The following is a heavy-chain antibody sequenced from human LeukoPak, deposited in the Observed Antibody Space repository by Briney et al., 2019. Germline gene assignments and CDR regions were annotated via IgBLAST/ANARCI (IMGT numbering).Heavy chain of an antibody. D-gene: IGHD6-13*01. CDR1: GFTFSSYW. CDR2: IKQDGSEK. J-gene: IGHJ6*04. V-gene: IGHV3-7*03. Sequence: GGSLRLSCAASGFTFSSYWMSWVRQAPGKGLEWVANIKQDGSEKYYVDFVKGRFTISRDNAKNSLYLQMNSLRAEDTAVYYCARVKYSSSWDVPGYYYGMDVWGKGTTVTVSS. CDR3: ARVKYSSSWDVPGYYYGMDV.